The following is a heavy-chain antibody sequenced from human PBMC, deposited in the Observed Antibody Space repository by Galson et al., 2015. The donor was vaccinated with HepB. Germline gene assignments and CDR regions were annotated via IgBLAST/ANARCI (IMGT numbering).Heavy chain of an antibody. CDR2: ISHSGTT. Sequence: ETLSLTCAVSCASITSNLWWSWVRQPPGQGLEWIGEISHSGTTNYNPSLKSRVTISVDKSKTQFSLKLSSVTAADTAVYYCAREGYSYGPGDLWGQGTLVTVS. J-gene: IGHJ5*02. CDR3: AREGYSYGPGDL. CDR1: CASITSNLW. V-gene: IGHV4-4*02. D-gene: IGHD5-18*01.